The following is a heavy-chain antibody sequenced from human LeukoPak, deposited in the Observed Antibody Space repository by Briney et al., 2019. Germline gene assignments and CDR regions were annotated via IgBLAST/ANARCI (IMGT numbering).Heavy chain of an antibody. J-gene: IGHJ4*02. CDR2: IYHSGST. Sequence: SETLSLTCTVSGYSISSGYYWGWIRQPPGKGLEWIGSIYHSGSTYYNPSLKSRVTISVDTSKNQFSLKLSSVTAADTAVYYCAITIFGVVIAYFDYWGQGTLVTVSS. V-gene: IGHV4-38-2*02. CDR1: GYSISSGYY. CDR3: AITIFGVVIAYFDY. D-gene: IGHD3-3*01.